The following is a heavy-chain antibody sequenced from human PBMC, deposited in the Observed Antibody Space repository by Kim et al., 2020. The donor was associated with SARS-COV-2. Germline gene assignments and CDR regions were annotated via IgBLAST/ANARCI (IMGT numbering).Heavy chain of an antibody. J-gene: IGHJ6*02. V-gene: IGHV1-69*04. Sequence: KVPGRVPITADNSTSTAYMELSSLRSEDTAVYYCARVGIVTAAGMDVWGQGTTVTVSS. CDR3: ARVGIVTAAGMDV. D-gene: IGHD6-13*01.